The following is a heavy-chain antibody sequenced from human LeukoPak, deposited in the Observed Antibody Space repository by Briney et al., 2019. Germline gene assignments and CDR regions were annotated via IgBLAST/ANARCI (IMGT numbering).Heavy chain of an antibody. J-gene: IGHJ4*02. CDR2: INPSGGST. D-gene: IGHD3-22*01. V-gene: IGHV1-46*01. CDR3: ARALTDSSGYYYFDY. CDR1: GYTFTSYY. Sequence: GASVKVSCKASGYTFTSYYMHWVRQAPGQELEWMGIINPSGGSTSYAQKFQGRVTMTRDTSTSTVYMELSSLRSEDTAVYYCARALTDSSGYYYFDYWGQGTLVTVSS.